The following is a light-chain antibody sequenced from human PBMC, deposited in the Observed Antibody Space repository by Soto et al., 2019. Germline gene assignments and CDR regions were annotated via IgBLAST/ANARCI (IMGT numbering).Light chain of an antibody. Sequence: EIVMTQSPATLTVSPGERATLSCRASQNIKSDLAWYQQKPGQAPRLLIYAASTRATGIPARLSGSGSGTEFTLSISSLQSEDFAVYYCHQYNKWPPYTFGQGTRLEIE. CDR2: AAS. V-gene: IGKV3-15*01. CDR1: QNIKSD. CDR3: HQYNKWPPYT. J-gene: IGKJ2*01.